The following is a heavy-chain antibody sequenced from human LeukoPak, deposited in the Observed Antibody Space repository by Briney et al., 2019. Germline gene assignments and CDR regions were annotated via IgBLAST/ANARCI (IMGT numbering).Heavy chain of an antibody. V-gene: IGHV3-11*01. CDR1: GFTFSDYY. CDR2: ISNSGRAF. CDR3: ARAVRIDY. J-gene: IGHJ4*02. D-gene: IGHD4-17*01. Sequence: PGGSLGLSCAAYGFTFSDYYMSWIRQAPGKGLEWIAYISNSGRAFYYADSVKGRFTVSRDNAKNSLYLQMNSLRDEDTAVYYCARAVRIDYWGQGTLVTVSS.